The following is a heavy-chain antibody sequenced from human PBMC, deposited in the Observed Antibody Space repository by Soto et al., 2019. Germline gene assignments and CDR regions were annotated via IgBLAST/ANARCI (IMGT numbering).Heavy chain of an antibody. CDR1: GFTFSSYG. D-gene: IGHD6-19*01. CDR2: ISYDGSNK. Sequence: GGSLRLYCAASGFTFSSYGMHWVRQAPGKGLEWVAVISYDGSNKYYADSVKGRFTISRDNSKNTLYLQMNSLRAEDTAVYYCAKRAWQWLETGVDFDYWGQGTLVTVSS. V-gene: IGHV3-30*18. J-gene: IGHJ4*02. CDR3: AKRAWQWLETGVDFDY.